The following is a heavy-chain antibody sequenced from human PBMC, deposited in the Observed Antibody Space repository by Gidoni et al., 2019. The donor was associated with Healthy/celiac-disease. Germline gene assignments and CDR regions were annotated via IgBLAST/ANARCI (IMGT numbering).Heavy chain of an antibody. CDR2: ISGSGGST. J-gene: IGHJ2*01. V-gene: IGHV3-23*01. CDR3: AKDAGYSSSSNWYFDL. CDR1: GFTFSSYA. Sequence: EVQLLESGGGLVQPGGSLRLSCAASGFTFSSYAMSWVRQAPGKGLEWVSAISGSGGSTYYADSVKGRFTISRDNSKNTLYLQMNSLRAEDTAVYYCAKDAGYSSSSNWYFDLWGRGTLVTVSS. D-gene: IGHD6-6*01.